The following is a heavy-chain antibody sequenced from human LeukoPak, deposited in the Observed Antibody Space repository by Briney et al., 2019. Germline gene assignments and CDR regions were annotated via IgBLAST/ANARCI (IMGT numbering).Heavy chain of an antibody. D-gene: IGHD6-13*01. J-gene: IGHJ3*02. CDR1: GFTVSSNY. CDR3: ARDNSYSSSWYPRGDAFDI. CDR2: IYSGGST. Sequence: GGSLRLSCAASGFTVSSNYMSWVRQAPGKGLEWVSVIYSGGSTYYADSVKGRFTISRDNSKNTLYLQMNSLRAEDTAVYYCARDNSYSSSWYPRGDAFDIWGQGTMVTVSS. V-gene: IGHV3-53*01.